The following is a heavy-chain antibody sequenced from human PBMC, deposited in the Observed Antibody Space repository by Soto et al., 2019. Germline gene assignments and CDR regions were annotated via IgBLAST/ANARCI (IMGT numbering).Heavy chain of an antibody. CDR1: GYTFTKCQ. V-gene: IGHV1-46*01. Sequence: QVQLVQSGAEVKEPGASVKVSCKTSGYTFTKCQLYWVRMAPGEGLEWLGIIKTGYTHTRYAQKCQGRVTRTTDTSTRIVHLGVTSRTPEDTAVYFWARDPRTYCRVGGWYWGCFDYWGQGNLGSV. CDR3: ARDPRTYCRVGGWYWGCFDY. D-gene: IGHD2-15*01. CDR2: IKTGYTHT. J-gene: IGHJ4*02.